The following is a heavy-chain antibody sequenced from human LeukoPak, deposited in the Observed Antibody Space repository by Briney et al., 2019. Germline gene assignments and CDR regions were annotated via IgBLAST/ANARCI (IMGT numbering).Heavy chain of an antibody. CDR2: IYYSGST. V-gene: IGHV4-34*01. J-gene: IGHJ4*02. CDR1: GGSFSGYY. D-gene: IGHD4-17*01. Sequence: SETLSLTCAVYGGSFSGYYWSWIRQPPGKGLEWIGSIYYSGSTYYNPSLKSRVTISVDTSKNQFSLKLSSVTAADTAVYYCARGEDYGVDYWGQGTLVTVSS. CDR3: ARGEDYGVDY.